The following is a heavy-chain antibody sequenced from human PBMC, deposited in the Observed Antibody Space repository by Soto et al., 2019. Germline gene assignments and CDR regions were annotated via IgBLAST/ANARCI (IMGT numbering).Heavy chain of an antibody. D-gene: IGHD5-18*01. CDR2: IIPIFGTA. Sequence: SVKGSCKASGYTFTSYGISWVRQAPGQGLEWMGGIIPIFGTANYAQKFQGRVTITADKSTSTAYMELSSLRSEDTAVYYCAREGGYSYGYFDYWGQGTLVTVSS. V-gene: IGHV1-69*06. CDR3: AREGGYSYGYFDY. J-gene: IGHJ4*02. CDR1: GYTFTSYG.